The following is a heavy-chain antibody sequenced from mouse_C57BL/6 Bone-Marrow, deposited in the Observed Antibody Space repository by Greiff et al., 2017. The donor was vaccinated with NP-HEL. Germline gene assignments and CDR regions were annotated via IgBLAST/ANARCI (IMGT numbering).Heavy chain of an antibody. D-gene: IGHD2-4*01. CDR3: AKPSYDYDEKALTVPWFAY. V-gene: IGHV2-3*01. Sequence: VQLVESGPGLVAPSQSLSITCTVSGFSLTSYGVSWVRQPPGKGLEWLGVIWGDGSTNYHSALTSRLSISKDNSKSQVFLKLNSLQTDDTATYYCAKPSYDYDEKALTVPWFAYWGQGTLVTVSA. CDR2: IWGDGST. CDR1: GFSLTSYG. J-gene: IGHJ3*01.